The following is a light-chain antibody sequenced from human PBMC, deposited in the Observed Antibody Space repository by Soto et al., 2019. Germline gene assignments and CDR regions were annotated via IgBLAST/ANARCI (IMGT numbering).Light chain of an antibody. V-gene: IGKV3-20*01. Sequence: EIVLTQSPGTLSLSPGERATLSCRASQSVTNNYLAWFQQKPGLAPRLLMYGASSRATGIPDRFSGSGSGTDFTLTITRLEPEDFAVYYCQQYASSRTFGQGTKVEIK. CDR2: GAS. CDR1: QSVTNNY. CDR3: QQYASSRT. J-gene: IGKJ1*01.